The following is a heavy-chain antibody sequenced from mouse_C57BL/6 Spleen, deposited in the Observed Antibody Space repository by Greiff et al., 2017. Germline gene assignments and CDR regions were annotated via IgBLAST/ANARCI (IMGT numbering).Heavy chain of an antibody. CDR2: INPNNGGT. CDR3: ARWGYDYDGVDY. D-gene: IGHD2-4*01. Sequence: EVQLQQSGPELVKPGASVKISCKASGYTFTDYYMNWVKQSHGKSLEWIGDINPNNGGTSYNQKFKGKATLTVDKASSTAYMELRSLTSEDSAAYYCARWGYDYDGVDYWGQGTTLTVSS. CDR1: GYTFTDYY. V-gene: IGHV1-26*01. J-gene: IGHJ2*01.